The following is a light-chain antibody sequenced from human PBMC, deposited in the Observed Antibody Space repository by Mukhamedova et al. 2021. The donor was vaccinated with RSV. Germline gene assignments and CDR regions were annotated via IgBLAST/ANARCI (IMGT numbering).Light chain of an antibody. J-gene: IGKJ4*01. Sequence: ATLSCRASQSVSSNLAWYQQKPGQAPRLLIYGASTRATGIPARFSGSGSGTEFTLTISSMQSEDFAVYYCQQYNNWPPLTFGGGT. V-gene: IGKV3-15*01. CDR1: QSVSSN. CDR3: QQYNNWPPLT. CDR2: GAS.